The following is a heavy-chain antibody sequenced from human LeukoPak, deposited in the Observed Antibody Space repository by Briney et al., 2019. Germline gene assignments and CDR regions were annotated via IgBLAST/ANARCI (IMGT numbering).Heavy chain of an antibody. D-gene: IGHD2-2*01. CDR2: IIPIFGTA. CDR3: ASYYCSSTSCHLFVY. V-gene: IGHV1-69*01. J-gene: IGHJ4*02. Sequence: SVKVSCKASGGTFSSYAISWVRQAPGQGLEWMGGIIPIFGTANYAQKLQGRVTITADESTSTAYMELSSLRSEDTAVYYCASYYCSSTSCHLFVYWGEGALVTVSS. CDR1: GGTFSSYA.